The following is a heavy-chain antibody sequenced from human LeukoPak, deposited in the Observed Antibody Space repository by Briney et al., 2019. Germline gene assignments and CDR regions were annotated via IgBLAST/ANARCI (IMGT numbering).Heavy chain of an antibody. CDR3: ATVSFIAGVATITYNNWFDP. J-gene: IGHJ5*02. CDR1: GYTLTELS. V-gene: IGHV1-24*01. CDR2: FDPEDGET. Sequence: ASVKVSCKVSGYTLTELSMHWVRQAPGKGLEWMGGFDPEDGETIYAQKFQGRVTMTEDTSTDTAYMELSSLRSEDTAVYYCATVSFIAGVATITYNNWFDPWGQGTLVTVSS. D-gene: IGHD5-12*01.